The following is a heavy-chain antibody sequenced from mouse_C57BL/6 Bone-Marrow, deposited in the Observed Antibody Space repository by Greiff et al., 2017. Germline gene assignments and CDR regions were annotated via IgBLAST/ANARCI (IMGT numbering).Heavy chain of an antibody. CDR2: INPGSGGT. CDR3: ARGFIYYYGSSYFSYAMDY. J-gene: IGHJ4*01. CDR1: GYAFTNYL. V-gene: IGHV1-54*01. Sequence: QVQLKESGAELVRPGTSVKVSCKASGYAFTNYLIEWVKQRPGQGLEWIGVINPGSGGTNYNEKFKGKATLTADKSSSTAYMQLSSLTSEDSAVYICARGFIYYYGSSYFSYAMDYWGQGTSVTVSS. D-gene: IGHD1-1*01.